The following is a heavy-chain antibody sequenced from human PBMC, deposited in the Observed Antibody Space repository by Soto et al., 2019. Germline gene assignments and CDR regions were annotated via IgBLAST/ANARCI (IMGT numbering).Heavy chain of an antibody. CDR3: ARGDMVRGVNTRVDY. V-gene: IGHV3-21*01. J-gene: IGHJ4*02. CDR1: GFTLSSYS. CDR2: ISSSSTYI. Sequence: EVQLVESGGGLVTPGGSLRLSCAGSGFTLSSYSMNWVRQAPGKGLEWVSSISSSSTYIFYGDSLKGRFTISRDNAKNSLYLEMNSLRAEDTAVYYCARGDMVRGVNTRVDYWGQGTLVTVSS. D-gene: IGHD3-10*01.